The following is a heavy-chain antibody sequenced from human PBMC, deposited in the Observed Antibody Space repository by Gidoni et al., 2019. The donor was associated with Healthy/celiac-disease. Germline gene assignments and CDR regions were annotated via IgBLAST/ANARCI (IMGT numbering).Heavy chain of an antibody. J-gene: IGHJ4*02. Sequence: EVQLVESGGGLLQPGRSLRLSCAASGFTFDDYAMHWVRQAPGKGLEWVSGISWNSGSIGYAVSVKGRFTISRDNAKNSLYLQMNSLRAEDTALYYCAKDSRLRYFDYWGQGTLVTVSS. CDR1: GFTFDDYA. V-gene: IGHV3-9*01. CDR2: ISWNSGSI. CDR3: AKDSRLRYFDY. D-gene: IGHD6-25*01.